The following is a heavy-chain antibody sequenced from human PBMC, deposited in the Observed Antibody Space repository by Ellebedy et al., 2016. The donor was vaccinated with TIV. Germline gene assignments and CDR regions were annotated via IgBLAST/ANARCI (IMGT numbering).Heavy chain of an antibody. D-gene: IGHD2-15*01. CDR1: GGSFSDYY. J-gene: IGHJ5*02. CDR2: INHRGTT. Sequence: MPSETLSLTCAVSGGSFSDYYWSWTRQPPGNGLEWLGVINHRGTTNYSPSLQSLVAITVDTSKNQFSLKLNSVTAADTAMYYCARRGYCSAGRCYATPQIDPWGQGTLVTVSS. CDR3: ARRGYCSAGRCYATPQIDP. V-gene: IGHV4-34*01.